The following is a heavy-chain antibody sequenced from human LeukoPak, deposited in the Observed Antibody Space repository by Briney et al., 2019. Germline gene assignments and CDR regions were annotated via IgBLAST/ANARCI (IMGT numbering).Heavy chain of an antibody. Sequence: GGSLRLSCAASGFTISTYGMSWVRQAPGKGLEWVSSISGGTTYYADSVKGRFTISRDNSKNTVSLQMNSLRAEDTAVYYCAKSVYHSGNYRGQGTLVTVSS. CDR2: ISGGTT. D-gene: IGHD3-10*01. J-gene: IGHJ4*02. V-gene: IGHV3-23*01. CDR1: GFTISTYG. CDR3: AKSVYHSGNY.